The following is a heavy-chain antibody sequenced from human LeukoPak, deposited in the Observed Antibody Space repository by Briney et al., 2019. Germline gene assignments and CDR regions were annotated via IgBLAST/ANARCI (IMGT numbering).Heavy chain of an antibody. J-gene: IGHJ3*02. CDR1: GDSISSISYY. D-gene: IGHD5-12*01. CDR2: VYYSTDT. Sequence: PSETLSLTCTVSGDSISSISYYWDWIRQPPGKGLEWIGNVYYSTDTYYNPSLKSRVTISVDTSKNQFSLKLSSVTAADTAIYYCARHSRSAYSGYENAFDIWGQGTVVTVSS. CDR3: ARHSRSAYSGYENAFDI. V-gene: IGHV4-39*01.